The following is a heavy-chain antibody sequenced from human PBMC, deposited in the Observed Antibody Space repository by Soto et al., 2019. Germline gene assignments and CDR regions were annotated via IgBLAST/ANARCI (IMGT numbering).Heavy chain of an antibody. CDR2: ISGYNGDI. V-gene: IGHV1-18*04. Sequence: QVHLVQSGGEVKKPGASVKVSCKASGYTFNRHGITWVRQAPGQGLEWMGWISGYNGDINYEQKFQGRVTLRSDTLTSTVYLELKSLRFDDTAVYYCARVRIVGSREIDFWGEGTLVTVSS. CDR1: GYTFNRHG. CDR3: ARVRIVGSREIDF. D-gene: IGHD1-26*01. J-gene: IGHJ4*02.